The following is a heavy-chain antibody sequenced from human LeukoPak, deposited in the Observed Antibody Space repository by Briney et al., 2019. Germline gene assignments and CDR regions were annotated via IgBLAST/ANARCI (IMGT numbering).Heavy chain of an antibody. V-gene: IGHV4-59*01. D-gene: IGHD1-7*01. CDR3: ARGNWNYASFWFDP. J-gene: IGHJ5*02. CDR2: ISYSGST. CDR1: GGSISSYY. Sequence: SETLSLTCTVSGGSISSYYWSWIRQPPGKGLEWIGYISYSGSTNYNPSLKSRVSISVATSKNQFSLKLSSVTAADTAVYYCARGNWNYASFWFDPWGQGTLVTVSS.